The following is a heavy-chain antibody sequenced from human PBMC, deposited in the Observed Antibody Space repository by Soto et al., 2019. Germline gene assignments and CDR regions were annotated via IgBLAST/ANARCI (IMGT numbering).Heavy chain of an antibody. CDR1: GFTFSSYG. J-gene: IGHJ6*02. CDR2: ISYDGSNK. Sequence: GGSLRLSCAASGFTFSSYGMHWVRQAPGKGLEWVAVISYDGSNKYYADSVKGRFTISRDNSKNTLYLQMNSLRAEDTAVYYCAKDGPPDYGDRGYYYYGMDVWGQGTTVTVSS. CDR3: AKDGPPDYGDRGYYYYGMDV. V-gene: IGHV3-30*18. D-gene: IGHD4-17*01.